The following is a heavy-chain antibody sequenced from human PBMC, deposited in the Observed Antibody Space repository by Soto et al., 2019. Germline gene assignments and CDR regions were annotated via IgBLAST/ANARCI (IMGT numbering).Heavy chain of an antibody. CDR1: GFTFTGYY. CDR2: VSSSGDYA. Sequence: PGGSLRLSCAASGFTFTGYYMSWIRQAPGKGLEWVSYVSSSGDYANYADSVKGRFTISRDNAKNSLYLQMNSLRAEDTAVYYCARISSGDAFDIWGQGTMVTVSS. J-gene: IGHJ3*02. V-gene: IGHV3-11*06. CDR3: ARISSGDAFDI. D-gene: IGHD3-22*01.